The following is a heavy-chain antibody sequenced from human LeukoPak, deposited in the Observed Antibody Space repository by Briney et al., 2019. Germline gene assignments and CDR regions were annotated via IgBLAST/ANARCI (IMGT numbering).Heavy chain of an antibody. D-gene: IGHD6-13*01. CDR2: IYPGGSDT. J-gene: IGHJ6*03. Sequence: GESLKIPCKGSGYSFTSYWIGWVRQMPGKGLEWMGIIYPGGSDTRYSPSFQGQVTISADKSISTAYLQWSSLKASDTAMYYCARGSSWYSYYYYYMDVWGKGTTVTVSS. V-gene: IGHV5-51*01. CDR1: GYSFTSYW. CDR3: ARGSSWYSYYYYYMDV.